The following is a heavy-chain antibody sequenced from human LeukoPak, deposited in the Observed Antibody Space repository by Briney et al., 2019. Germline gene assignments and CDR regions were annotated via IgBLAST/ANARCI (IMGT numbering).Heavy chain of an antibody. D-gene: IGHD6-13*01. CDR3: TKGGYTTYFDY. V-gene: IGHV3-23*01. Sequence: GGSLRLSCAASGLTFSSYAMTWVRQAPGKGLEWVSTIRATAGTTYYEDSVKGRFTISRDNSKNTQWLQMNSLRVEDTAVYYCTKGGYTTYFDYWGRGTLVTVSS. J-gene: IGHJ4*02. CDR2: IRATAGTT. CDR1: GLTFSSYA.